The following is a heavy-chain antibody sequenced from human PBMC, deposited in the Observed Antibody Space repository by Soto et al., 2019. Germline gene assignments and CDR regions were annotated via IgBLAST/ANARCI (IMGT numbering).Heavy chain of an antibody. J-gene: IGHJ6*02. CDR3: AREGEMPYYYYGLDV. Sequence: QVQLVQSGAEVRKPGASVKVSCKASGYTFTIYGISWVRQAPGQGLEWMGWISGYDGHTKYAQKFQGRIIMTTDTSTSTVYMDLRSLRSDDTAVYYCAREGEMPYYYYGLDVWGQGTTVTVSS. D-gene: IGHD3-16*01. CDR1: GYTFTIYG. V-gene: IGHV1-18*01. CDR2: ISGYDGHT.